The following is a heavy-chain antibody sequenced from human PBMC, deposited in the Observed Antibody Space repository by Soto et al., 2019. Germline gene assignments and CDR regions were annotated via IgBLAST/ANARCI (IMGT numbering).Heavy chain of an antibody. CDR2: FYPGDSTS. CDR3: ARIIGYCRNNDCSWTFDV. J-gene: IGHJ3*01. D-gene: IGHD2-15*01. Sequence: GESLKISFQTSGYSLISYWVAWVRQLPGTGLEWMGTFYPGDSTSTYSPSFQGQVTISVDTSITTAYLQLNSLKASDTAMYYCARIIGYCRNNDCSWTFDVWGQGTMVT. V-gene: IGHV5-51*01. CDR1: GYSLISYW.